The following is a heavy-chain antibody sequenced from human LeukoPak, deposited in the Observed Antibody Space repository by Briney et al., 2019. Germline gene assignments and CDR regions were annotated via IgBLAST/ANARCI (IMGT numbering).Heavy chain of an antibody. CDR3: ARDGGLHTNFDY. V-gene: IGHV3-7*01. CDR1: GFTFRNYW. D-gene: IGHD2-15*01. CDR2: TKPDGTAE. Sequence: GSLRLSCAASGFTFRNYWIGWGRPASGKGLGWVANTKPDGTAEYYADSVRGRFTTSRDNANNFLYLQMNSLRGEDTAVYYCARDGGLHTNFDYWGQGTLVTVSS. J-gene: IGHJ4*02.